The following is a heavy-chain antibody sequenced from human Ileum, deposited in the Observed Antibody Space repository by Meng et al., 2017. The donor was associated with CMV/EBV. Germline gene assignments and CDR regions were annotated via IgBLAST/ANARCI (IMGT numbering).Heavy chain of an antibody. V-gene: IGHV3-23*01. CDR2: ISNGGGSA. Sequence: ESLKISCTASGFTLSDYAMAWVRQAPGKGLEWVSGISNGGGSAYYADSVKGRFTISRDNSKSTLYLQMSSLRPEDTAVYYCAKDHGFYGSGSYFDSWGQGTLVTVSS. CDR3: AKDHGFYGSGSYFDS. D-gene: IGHD3-10*01. CDR1: GFTLSDYA. J-gene: IGHJ4*02.